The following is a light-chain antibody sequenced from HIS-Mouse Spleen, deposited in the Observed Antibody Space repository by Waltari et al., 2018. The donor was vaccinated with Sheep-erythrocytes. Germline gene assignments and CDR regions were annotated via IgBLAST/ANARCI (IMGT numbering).Light chain of an antibody. CDR2: DVS. J-gene: IGLJ1*01. CDR3: CSYAGSYNHV. CDR1: SSDVGGYNY. V-gene: IGLV2-11*01. Sequence: QSALTQPRSVSGSPGQSVTISCTGTSSDVGGYNYVHWYQQHPGKAPKPMIYDVSKRPSGVPDRFSGSKSGNTASLTISGLQADNEADYYCCSYAGSYNHVFATGTKVTVL.